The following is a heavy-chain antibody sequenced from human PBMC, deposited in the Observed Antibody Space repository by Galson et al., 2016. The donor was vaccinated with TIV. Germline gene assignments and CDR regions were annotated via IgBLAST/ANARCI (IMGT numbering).Heavy chain of an antibody. D-gene: IGHD4-23*01. CDR3: ARVVGTVITQKSFDF. V-gene: IGHV1-18*01. CDR2: ISGYNDNT. Sequence: SVKVSCKASGGIFNSYAISWVRQAPGQGLEWMGWISGYNDNTNYTLKFQGRLTMTTDTYTSTSYMELRSLRSDDTAVYYCARVVGTVITQKSFDFWGQGTPVIVSS. J-gene: IGHJ4*02. CDR1: GGIFNSYA.